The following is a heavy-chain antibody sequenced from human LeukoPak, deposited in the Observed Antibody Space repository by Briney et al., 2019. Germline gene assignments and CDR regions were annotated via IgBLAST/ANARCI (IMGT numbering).Heavy chain of an antibody. CDR2: IYYSGST. CDR3: ARAGGTLVYFDY. CDR1: GGSISSGGYY. D-gene: IGHD4-23*01. V-gene: IGHV4-31*01. Sequence: SETLSLTCTVSGGSISSGGYYWSWIRQHPGKGLEWIGYIYYSGSTYYNPSLKSLVTISVDTSKNQFSLKLSSVTAADTAVYYCARAGGTLVYFDYWGQGTVVTVSS. J-gene: IGHJ4*02.